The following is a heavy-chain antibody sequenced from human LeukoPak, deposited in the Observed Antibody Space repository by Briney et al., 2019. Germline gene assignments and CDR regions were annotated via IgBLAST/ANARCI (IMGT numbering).Heavy chain of an antibody. CDR3: ARDGLGTTTNFDY. CDR2: INPNNGGT. Sequence: ASVKVSCKASGYTFTGYYMHWVRQAPGQGLEWRGWINPNNGGTNYAQTFQGRVTMTRDTSISTAYMELSRLRSDDMAVYYCARDGLGTTTNFDYWGQGTLVTVSS. V-gene: IGHV1-2*02. CDR1: GYTFTGYY. D-gene: IGHD7-27*01. J-gene: IGHJ4*02.